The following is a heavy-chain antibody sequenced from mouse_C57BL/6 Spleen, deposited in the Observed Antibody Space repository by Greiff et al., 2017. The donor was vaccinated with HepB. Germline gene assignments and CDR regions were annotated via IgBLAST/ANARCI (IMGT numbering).Heavy chain of an antibody. D-gene: IGHD2-10*01. Sequence: VQLQESGAELVRPGASVTLSCKASGYTFTDYEMHWVKQTPVHGLEWIGAIDPETGGTAYNQKSKGKAILTADKSSSTAYMELRSLTSEDSAVYYCTRMGAYYPFDYWGQGTTLTVSS. V-gene: IGHV1-15*01. CDR3: TRMGAYYPFDY. CDR1: GYTFTDYE. J-gene: IGHJ2*01. CDR2: IDPETGGT.